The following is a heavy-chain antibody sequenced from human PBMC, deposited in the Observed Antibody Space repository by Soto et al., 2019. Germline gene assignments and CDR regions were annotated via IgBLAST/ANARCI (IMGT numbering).Heavy chain of an antibody. CDR1: GDSISSYY. CDR2: LYYGRSA. Sequence: QVQLQESGPGLVKPSETLSLSCAVSGDSISSYYCVWIRQPPGKGLESIGYLYYGRSANYNPSLKSRVTLSVDTSTNQCSLTLSSMTPADTAVYYCALRSMAVVPEYWGQGTLVTVSS. J-gene: IGHJ4*02. CDR3: ALRSMAVVPEY. V-gene: IGHV4-59*01. D-gene: IGHD3-22*01.